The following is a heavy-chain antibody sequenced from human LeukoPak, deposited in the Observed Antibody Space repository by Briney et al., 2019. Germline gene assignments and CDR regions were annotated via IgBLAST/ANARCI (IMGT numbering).Heavy chain of an antibody. Sequence: PSETLSLTCTVSGGSISSSSYYWGWIRQPPGKGLEWIGSIYYSGSTYYNPSLKSRVTISVDTSKNQFSLKLSSVTAAGTAVYYCARHLTMVRGVIGWFDPWGQGTLVTVSS. V-gene: IGHV4-39*01. D-gene: IGHD3-10*01. CDR3: ARHLTMVRGVIGWFDP. J-gene: IGHJ5*02. CDR1: GGSISSSSYY. CDR2: IYYSGST.